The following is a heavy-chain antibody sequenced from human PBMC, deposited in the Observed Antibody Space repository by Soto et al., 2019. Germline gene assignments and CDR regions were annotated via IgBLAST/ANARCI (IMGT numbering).Heavy chain of an antibody. J-gene: IGHJ5*02. CDR1: GGTFSSYG. CDR2: IIPILGIA. CDR3: ARGSEAILVVSGAPWYNSFDP. V-gene: IGHV1-69*01. Sequence: QVQLVQSGAEVKKPGSSVKVSCKASGGTFSSYGLSWVRQAPGQGLEWMGGIIPILGIANYAQKFQGRVTIIADESTNTAYMELSSLTYEDTGVYYCARGSEAILVVSGAPWYNSFDPWGQGTLVTVSS. D-gene: IGHD2-2*01.